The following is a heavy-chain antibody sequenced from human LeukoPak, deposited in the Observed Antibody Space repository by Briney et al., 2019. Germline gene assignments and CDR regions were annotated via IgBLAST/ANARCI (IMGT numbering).Heavy chain of an antibody. CDR3: ARAPTIVGYTSRELGHWYFDL. D-gene: IGHD6-13*01. CDR2: INHSGRT. CDR1: GGSFSGYY. Sequence: SETLSLTCVVYGGSFSGYYWSWIRQPPGKGLEWIGEINHSGRTNFNPSLKSRVTMSVDTSKNQFSLKLSSVTAEDTAVYYCARAPTIVGYTSRELGHWYFDLWGRGTLVTVSS. V-gene: IGHV4-34*01. J-gene: IGHJ2*01.